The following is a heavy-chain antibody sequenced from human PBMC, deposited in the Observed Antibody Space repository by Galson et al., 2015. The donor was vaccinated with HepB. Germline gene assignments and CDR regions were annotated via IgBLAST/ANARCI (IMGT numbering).Heavy chain of an antibody. D-gene: IGHD3-10*01. CDR2: ISYDGSNK. J-gene: IGHJ6*02. Sequence: SLRLSCAASGFTFSSYGMHWVRQAPGQGLEWVAVISYDGSNKYYADSVKGRFTISRDNSKNTLYLQMNSLRAEDTAVYYCAKDLEWCGDSPIYYYGMDVWGQGTTVTVSS. CDR3: AKDLEWCGDSPIYYYGMDV. CDR1: GFTFSSYG. V-gene: IGHV3-30*18.